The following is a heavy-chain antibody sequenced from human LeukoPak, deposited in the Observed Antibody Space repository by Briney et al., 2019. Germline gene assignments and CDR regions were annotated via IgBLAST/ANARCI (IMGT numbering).Heavy chain of an antibody. D-gene: IGHD3-9*01. CDR3: ARQYYDIFNWFDP. CDR2: IYYSGST. CDR1: GGSISSSSYY. Sequence: PSETLSLTCTVSGGSISSSSYYWGWIRQPPGKGLEWIGSIYYSGSTYYNPSLKSRVTISVDTSKNQFSLKLSSVTAADTAVYYCARQYYDIFNWFDPWGQGTLVTVSS. V-gene: IGHV4-39*01. J-gene: IGHJ5*02.